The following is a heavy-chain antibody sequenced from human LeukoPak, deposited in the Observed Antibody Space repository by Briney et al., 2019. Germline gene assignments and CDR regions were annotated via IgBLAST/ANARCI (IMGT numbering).Heavy chain of an antibody. CDR2: INHSGST. J-gene: IGHJ6*03. V-gene: IGHV4-34*01. D-gene: IGHD2-2*01. CDR3: ARGTGAIVVVPAAEDYYMDV. Sequence: SETLSLTCAVYGGSFSGYYWSWIRQPPGKGLEWIGEINHSGSTNYNPSLKSRVTISVDTSKNQFSLKLSSVTAADTAVYYCARGTGAIVVVPAAEDYYMDVWGKGTTVTVSS. CDR1: GGSFSGYY.